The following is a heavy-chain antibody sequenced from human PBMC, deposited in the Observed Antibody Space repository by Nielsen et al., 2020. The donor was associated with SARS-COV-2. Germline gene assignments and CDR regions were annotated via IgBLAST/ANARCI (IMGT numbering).Heavy chain of an antibody. CDR1: GFTFRNYG. Sequence: GESLKISCAASGFTFRNYGMHWVRQAPGKGLEWVAVIWYDGTNTYYTGSVKGRFTISRDTSKNTLFLQMNSLRAEDTAVYYCARDRSVRYFDYWGQGIQVTVSS. D-gene: IGHD3-9*01. V-gene: IGHV3-33*08. CDR3: ARDRSVRYFDY. CDR2: IWYDGTNT. J-gene: IGHJ4*02.